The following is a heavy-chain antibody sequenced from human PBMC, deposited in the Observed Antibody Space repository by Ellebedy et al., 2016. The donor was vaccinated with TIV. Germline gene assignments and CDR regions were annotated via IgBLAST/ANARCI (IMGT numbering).Heavy chain of an antibody. CDR1: GFSLSDYY. D-gene: IGHD6-19*01. V-gene: IGHV3-11*06. CDR2: ISSSSSYT. J-gene: IGHJ4*02. Sequence: GGSLRLSXRASGFSLSDYYMSWVRQAPGKGLEWVAYISSSSSYTNYADAVKGRFTISRDSAKNSLYLQMNSLRDDDTAVYYCAVSKRSGSGWPPDYWGQGTLVTVSS. CDR3: AVSKRSGSGWPPDY.